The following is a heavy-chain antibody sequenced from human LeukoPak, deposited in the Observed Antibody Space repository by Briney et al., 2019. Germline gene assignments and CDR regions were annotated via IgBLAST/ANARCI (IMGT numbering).Heavy chain of an antibody. Sequence: GESVQISCKGSGYSYTSYWIGWVRQMPGKGLEWMGIIYPGDSDTRYSPSFQGQVTISADKSISTAYLQWSSLKASDTAMYYCARHSSTWGGAFDIWGQGTMVIVSS. D-gene: IGHD6-13*01. V-gene: IGHV5-51*01. CDR1: GYSYTSYW. CDR2: IYPGDSDT. J-gene: IGHJ3*02. CDR3: ARHSSTWGGAFDI.